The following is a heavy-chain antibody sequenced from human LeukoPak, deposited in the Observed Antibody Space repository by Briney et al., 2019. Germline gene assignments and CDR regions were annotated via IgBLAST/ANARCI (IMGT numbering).Heavy chain of an antibody. CDR2: ISGSGGST. D-gene: IGHD4-17*01. V-gene: IGHV3-23*01. CDR3: ARDRGDTFDP. Sequence: PGGSLRLSCAASGFTFSSYAMSWVRQAPGKGLEWVSAISGSGGSTYYADSVKGRFTISRDNAKNLLYLQMNSLRAEDTAVYYCARDRGDTFDPWGQGTLVTVSS. J-gene: IGHJ5*02. CDR1: GFTFSSYA.